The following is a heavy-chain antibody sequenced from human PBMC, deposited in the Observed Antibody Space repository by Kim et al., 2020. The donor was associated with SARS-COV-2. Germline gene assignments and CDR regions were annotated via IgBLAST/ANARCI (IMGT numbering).Heavy chain of an antibody. CDR1: GFTFSNYG. CDR2: IWNDGTKT. J-gene: IGHJ6*01. V-gene: IGHV3-33*01. CDR3: ARDKYYGSGNYVAYYGM. D-gene: IGHD3-10*01. Sequence: GGSLRLSCAASGFTFSNYGMHWVRQAPGKGLEWVAVIWNDGTKTFHGDSVKGRFTISRDNSKNTIFLQMNSLRVDDTAVYYCARDKYYGSGNYVAYYGM.